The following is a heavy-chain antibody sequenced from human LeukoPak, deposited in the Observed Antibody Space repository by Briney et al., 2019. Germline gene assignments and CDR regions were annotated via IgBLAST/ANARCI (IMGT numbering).Heavy chain of an antibody. CDR2: IYYSGST. V-gene: IGHV4-59*08. CDR3: ARRRDGYNSH. J-gene: IGHJ4*02. D-gene: IGHD5-24*01. Sequence: PSETLSLACTVSGGSISNNYWSWIRQPPGKGLEWIGYIYYSGSTNYNPSLKSRVTISVDTSKNQFSLKLSSVTAADTAVYYCARRRDGYNSHWGQGTLVTVSS. CDR1: GGSISNNY.